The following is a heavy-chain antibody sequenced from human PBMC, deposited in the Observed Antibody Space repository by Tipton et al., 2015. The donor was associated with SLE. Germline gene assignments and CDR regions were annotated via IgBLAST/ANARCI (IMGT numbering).Heavy chain of an antibody. CDR3: AWGPLPFDY. CDR2: IYYSGST. CDR1: GGSISSYY. D-gene: IGHD3-16*01. J-gene: IGHJ4*02. Sequence: TPSLTCTVSGGSISSYYWSWIRQPPGKGLEWIGYIYYSGSTYYNPSLKSRVTISVDTSKNQFSLKLSSVTAADTAVYYCAWGPLPFDYWGQGTLVTVSS. V-gene: IGHV4-59*04.